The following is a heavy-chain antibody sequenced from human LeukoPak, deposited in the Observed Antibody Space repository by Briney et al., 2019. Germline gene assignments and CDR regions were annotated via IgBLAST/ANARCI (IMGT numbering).Heavy chain of an antibody. CDR3: AREYSGYDYGKNAFDI. D-gene: IGHD5-12*01. CDR1: GYTFTIFG. Sequence: SVKVSCKASGYTFTIFGISWVRQAPGQGLEWVGGIIPIFGTANYAQKFQGRVTITTDESTSTAYMELSSLRSEDTAVYYCAREYSGYDYGKNAFDIWGQGTMVTVSS. CDR2: IIPIFGTA. V-gene: IGHV1-69*05. J-gene: IGHJ3*02.